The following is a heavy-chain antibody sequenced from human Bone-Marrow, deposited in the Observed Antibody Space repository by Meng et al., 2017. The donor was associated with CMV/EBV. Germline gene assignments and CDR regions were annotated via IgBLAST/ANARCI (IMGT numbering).Heavy chain of an antibody. Sequence: GGSLRLSCAASGFTFSSYWMHWVRQAPGKGLVWVSRINSDGSSTSYADSVKGRFTISRDNAKNSLYLQMKSLRAEDTAVYYCARSSGYYLYYFDYWGRGTLVTVSS. J-gene: IGHJ4*02. V-gene: IGHV3-74*01. CDR3: ARSSGYYLYYFDY. CDR1: GFTFSSYW. CDR2: INSDGSST. D-gene: IGHD3-22*01.